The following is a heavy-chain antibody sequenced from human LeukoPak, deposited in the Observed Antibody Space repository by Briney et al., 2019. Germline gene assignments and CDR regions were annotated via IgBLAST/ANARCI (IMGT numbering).Heavy chain of an antibody. J-gene: IGHJ4*02. Sequence: SETLSLTCTVSVGTINTYYWSWIRQPPGKGLEWIGYIYYSGSTNYNPSLKCRVTISVDTSKNQFSLKLSSVTAADTAVYYCATYTEPYFDYWGQGTLVTVSS. D-gene: IGHD5-18*01. CDR1: VGTINTYY. CDR2: IYYSGST. V-gene: IGHV4-59*08. CDR3: ATYTEPYFDY.